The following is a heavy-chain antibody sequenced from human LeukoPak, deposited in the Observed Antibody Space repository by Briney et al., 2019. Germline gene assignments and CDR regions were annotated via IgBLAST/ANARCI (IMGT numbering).Heavy chain of an antibody. J-gene: IGHJ4*02. V-gene: IGHV3-74*01. CDR2: ITSDGTRT. CDR3: VPGSGFAY. CDR1: GFTISTYW. Sequence: PGGSLRLSCAASGFTISTYWMHWVRQAPGKGLVWVSRITSDGTRTYYADSVKGRFTISRDDAKNTLHLQMNSLRAEDTAVYYCVPGSGFAYWGQGSLVTVSS. D-gene: IGHD6-19*01.